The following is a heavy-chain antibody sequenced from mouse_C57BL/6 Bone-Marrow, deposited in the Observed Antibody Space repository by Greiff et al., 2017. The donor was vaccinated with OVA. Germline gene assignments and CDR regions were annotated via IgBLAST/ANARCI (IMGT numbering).Heavy chain of an antibody. CDR2: IDPETGGT. D-gene: IGHD4-1*01. CDR1: GYTFTDYE. CDR3: TRDGELGGKTYWYFDV. Sequence: VKLVESGAELVRPGASVTLSCKASGYTFTDYEMHWVKQTPVHGLEWIGAIDPETGGTAYNQKFKGKAILTADKSSSTAYMELRSLTSEDSAVYYCTRDGELGGKTYWYFDVWGTGTTVTVSS. J-gene: IGHJ1*03. V-gene: IGHV1-15*01.